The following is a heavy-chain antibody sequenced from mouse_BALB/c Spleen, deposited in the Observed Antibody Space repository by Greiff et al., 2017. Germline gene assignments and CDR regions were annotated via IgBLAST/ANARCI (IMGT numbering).Heavy chain of an antibody. CDR2: ISDGGSYT. Sequence: EVQLQESGGGLVKPGGSLKLSCAASGFTFSDYYMYWVRQTPEKRLEWVATISDGGSYTYYPDSVKGRITISRDNANNNLYLQMSSLKSEETAMYYCARGRIYYDGSSHYAMDYWGQGTSVTVSS. CDR1: GFTFSDYY. CDR3: ARGRIYYDGSSHYAMDY. D-gene: IGHD1-1*01. J-gene: IGHJ4*01. V-gene: IGHV5-4*02.